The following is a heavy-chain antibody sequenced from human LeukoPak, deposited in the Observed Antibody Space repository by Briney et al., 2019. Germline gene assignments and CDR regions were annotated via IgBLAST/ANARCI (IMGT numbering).Heavy chain of an antibody. D-gene: IGHD3-9*01. V-gene: IGHV3-7*01. CDR1: GFTFNSYW. CDR2: IKQDGSEK. J-gene: IGHJ5*02. Sequence: GGSLRLSCAASGFTFNSYWMSWVRQAPGKGLEWVANIKQDGSEKYYVDSVKGRFTISRDNAKNSLYLQMNSLRAEDTAVYYCARANDILTGPNWFDPWGQGTLVTVSS. CDR3: ARANDILTGPNWFDP.